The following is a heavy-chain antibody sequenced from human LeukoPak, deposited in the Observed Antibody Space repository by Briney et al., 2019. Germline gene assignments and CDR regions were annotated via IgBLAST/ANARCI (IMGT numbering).Heavy chain of an antibody. Sequence: GGSLRLSCAASGFTFSHYSIDWVRQAPGKGLERVASITSSSSHIYYADSVKGRFTISRDNAKNSLYLQMNSLRAEDTAIYYCARVMMGATVTTFHYYCMDVWGVGTTVTVSS. V-gene: IGHV3-21*01. J-gene: IGHJ6*03. CDR3: ARVMMGATVTTFHYYCMDV. CDR2: ITSSSSHI. CDR1: GFTFSHYS. D-gene: IGHD4-11*01.